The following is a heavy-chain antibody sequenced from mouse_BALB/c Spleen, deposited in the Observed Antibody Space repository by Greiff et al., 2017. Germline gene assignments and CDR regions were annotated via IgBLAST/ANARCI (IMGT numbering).Heavy chain of an antibody. CDR3: ARLGTTATGAMDY. Sequence: EVHLVESGGGLVQPGGSLKLSCAASGFTFSSYTMSWVRQTPEKRLEWVAYISNGGGSTYYPDTVKGRFTISRDNAKNTLYLQMSSLKSEDTAMYYCARLGTTATGAMDYWGQGTSVTVSS. J-gene: IGHJ4*01. CDR1: GFTFSSYT. D-gene: IGHD1-2*01. V-gene: IGHV5-12-2*01. CDR2: ISNGGGST.